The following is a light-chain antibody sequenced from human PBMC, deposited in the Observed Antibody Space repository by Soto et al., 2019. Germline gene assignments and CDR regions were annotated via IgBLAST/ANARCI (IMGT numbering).Light chain of an antibody. CDR1: SGDVGNYDL. V-gene: IGLV2-23*02. Sequence: QSVLTQPASVSGSPGQSITISCTGSSGDVGNYDLVSWYQQIPGKAPQLMIFEVSRRPSRVSDRFSGSKSGNTASLTISGLQAEDEGDFYCCSYAGSSNVFGTGTKLTVL. J-gene: IGLJ1*01. CDR3: CSYAGSSNV. CDR2: EVS.